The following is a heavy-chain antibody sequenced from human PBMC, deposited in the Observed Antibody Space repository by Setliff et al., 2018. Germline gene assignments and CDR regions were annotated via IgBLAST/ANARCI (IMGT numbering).Heavy chain of an antibody. CDR2: MHACGNI. Sequence: SETLSLTCSVSGDSLRNDYWTWIRQPPGKGLEWIGNMHACGNINYNPSLKSRVTLSLATSKSQFSLNLTSVTAADTAIYYCARGRLSFGSYGSGNQWKYYYYMDVWGKGTTVTVSS. D-gene: IGHD3-10*01. V-gene: IGHV4-4*08. CDR3: ARGRLSFGSYGSGNQWKYYYYMDV. J-gene: IGHJ6*03. CDR1: GDSLRNDY.